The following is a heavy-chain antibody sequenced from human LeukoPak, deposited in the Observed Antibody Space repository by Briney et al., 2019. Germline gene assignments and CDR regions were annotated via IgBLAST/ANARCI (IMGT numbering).Heavy chain of an antibody. CDR3: ARDKIAAAGLVDY. Sequence: GGSLRLSCAASGFTFSSYWMSWVRQAPGKGLEWVANIKQDGSEKYYVDSVQGRFTISRDNAKNSLYLQMNSLRAEDTAVYYCARDKIAAAGLVDYWGQGTLVTVSS. CDR2: IKQDGSEK. CDR1: GFTFSSYW. V-gene: IGHV3-7*01. J-gene: IGHJ4*02. D-gene: IGHD6-13*01.